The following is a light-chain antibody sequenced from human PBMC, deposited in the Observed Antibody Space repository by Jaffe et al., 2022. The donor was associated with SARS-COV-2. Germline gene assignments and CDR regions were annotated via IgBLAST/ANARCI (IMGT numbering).Light chain of an antibody. CDR3: QQSYSTPLS. J-gene: IGKJ4*01. CDR2: AAS. V-gene: IGKV1-39*01. Sequence: DIQMTQSPSSLSASVGDRVTITCRASQSISNSLNWYQRKPGKAPNLLIYAASSLQSGVPSRFTGSGSGTDFTLTISSLQPEDFATYYCQQSYSTPLSFGVGTKVEI. CDR1: QSISNS.